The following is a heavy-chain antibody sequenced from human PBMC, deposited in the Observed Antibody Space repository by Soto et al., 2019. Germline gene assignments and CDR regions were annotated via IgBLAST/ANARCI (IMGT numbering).Heavy chain of an antibody. CDR1: RNSIISSNYY. CDR3: ARRGRWFGELSFSNFDF. J-gene: IGHJ4*02. V-gene: IGHV4-39*01. Sequence: PSETLSLTCTVSRNSIISSNYYWGWIRQPPGKGLEWIGIVYFNGNTYYNPSLKSRVTISVDTSKNQFFLKLTSLTGADTAMYYCARRGRWFGELSFSNFDFWGPGALVTVYS. D-gene: IGHD3-10*01. CDR2: VYFNGNT.